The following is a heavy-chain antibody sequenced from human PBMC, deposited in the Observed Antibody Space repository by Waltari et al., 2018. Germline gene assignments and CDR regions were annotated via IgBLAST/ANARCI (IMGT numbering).Heavy chain of an antibody. CDR3: ARVGYYGSGRVSYFDY. V-gene: IGHV3-74*01. J-gene: IGHJ4*02. Sequence: EVHLVESGGGLVQPGGSLRLSCAASGFTFSSYWMHWVRHAPGKGLVWVARIKSGGSRTRNAESVKGRFTTARDNAKNTLYLQMNSLRAEDTAVYYCARVGYYGSGRVSYFDYWGQGTLVTVSS. D-gene: IGHD3-10*01. CDR1: GFTFSSYW. CDR2: IKSGGSRT.